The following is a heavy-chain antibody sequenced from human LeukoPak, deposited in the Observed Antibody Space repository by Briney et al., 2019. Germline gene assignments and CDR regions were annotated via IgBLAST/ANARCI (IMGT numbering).Heavy chain of an antibody. D-gene: IGHD2-15*01. CDR3: ARGGFLYYYYMDV. J-gene: IGHJ6*03. V-gene: IGHV3-48*03. CDR2: ISSSGSTI. CDR1: GFTFSSYE. Sequence: GGSLRLSCAASGFTFSSYEMNWVRQAPGKGLEWVSYISSSGSTIYYADSVKGRFTISRDNAKNSLYLQMNSLRAEDTAVYYCARGGFLYYYYMDVWGKGTTVTVSS.